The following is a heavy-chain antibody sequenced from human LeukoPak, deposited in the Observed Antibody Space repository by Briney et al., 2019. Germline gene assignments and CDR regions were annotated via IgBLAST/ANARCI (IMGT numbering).Heavy chain of an antibody. J-gene: IGHJ6*02. V-gene: IGHV3-30-3*01. CDR3: ARESAVTLADYGFDV. D-gene: IGHD4-17*01. Sequence: GGSLRLSCAASGFSFSNFSMHWVRQAPGKGLEWVAVTSYDGTSKYYADSVKGRFTISRDNAKNTLYLQMNSLSLEDTAVYYCARESAVTLADYGFDVWGQGTTATVSS. CDR2: TSYDGTSK. CDR1: GFSFSNFS.